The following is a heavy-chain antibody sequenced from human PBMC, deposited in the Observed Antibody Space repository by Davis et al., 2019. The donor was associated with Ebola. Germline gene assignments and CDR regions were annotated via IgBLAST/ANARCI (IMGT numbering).Heavy chain of an antibody. Sequence: GESLKISCKGSGYTFTTYWIGWVRQMPGEALEWMGIIYPGDSDTRYSPSFQGQVTISADQSINTVHLQWSSLKASDSATYYCARRPAVIMAGMDVWGKGTTVTVS. CDR3: ARRPAVIMAGMDV. CDR1: GYTFTTYW. V-gene: IGHV5-51*01. J-gene: IGHJ6*03. D-gene: IGHD2-21*01. CDR2: IYPGDSDT.